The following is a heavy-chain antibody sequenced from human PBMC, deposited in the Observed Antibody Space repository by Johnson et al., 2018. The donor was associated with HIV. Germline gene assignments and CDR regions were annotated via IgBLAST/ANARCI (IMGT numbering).Heavy chain of an antibody. J-gene: IGHJ3*02. CDR1: GFTFSSYD. CDR2: IGTAGDT. V-gene: IGHV3-13*01. CDR3: ARGGYCTGGVCLGDAFDI. D-gene: IGHD2-8*02. Sequence: VQPGRSLRLSCAASGFTFSSYDMHWVRQATGKGLEWVSAIGTAGDTYYPGSVEGRFTISRDNAKHSLYRQMNSLRAEDTAVYYCARGGYCTGGVCLGDAFDIWGQGTMVTVSS.